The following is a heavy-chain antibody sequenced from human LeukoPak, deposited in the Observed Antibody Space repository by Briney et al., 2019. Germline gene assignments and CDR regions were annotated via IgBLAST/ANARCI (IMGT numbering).Heavy chain of an antibody. CDR1: GFTFSSYA. D-gene: IGHD5-24*01. V-gene: IGHV3-23*01. J-gene: IGHJ4*02. CDR2: ISGSGGST. Sequence: GGSLRLSCAASGFTFSSYAMSWVRQAPGKGLEWVSAISGSGGSTYYADSVKGRFTISRDNSKNTLYLQMNSLRAEDTAVYYCARAGWLQQLFDYWGQGTLVTVSS. CDR3: ARAGWLQQLFDY.